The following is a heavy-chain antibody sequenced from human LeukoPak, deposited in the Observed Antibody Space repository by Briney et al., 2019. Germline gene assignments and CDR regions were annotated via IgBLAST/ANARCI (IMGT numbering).Heavy chain of an antibody. V-gene: IGHV3-23*01. CDR3: ANSRGYGSGNL. CDR2: VSGSGDRT. Sequence: PGGSLRLSCAGSGFTFSSYTMSWVRQAPGEGLEWISAVSGSGDRTYYAGSVKGRFTISRDNSKNIVYLRMNSLRAEDTAVYFCANSRGYGSGNLWGQGTLVTVSS. CDR1: GFTFSSYT. J-gene: IGHJ4*02. D-gene: IGHD3-10*01.